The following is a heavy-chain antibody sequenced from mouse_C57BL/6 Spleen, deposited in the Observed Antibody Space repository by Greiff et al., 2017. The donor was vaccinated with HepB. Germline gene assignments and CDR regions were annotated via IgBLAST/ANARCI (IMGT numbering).Heavy chain of an antibody. CDR3: ARDRGYGSSYDPFDY. CDR1: GFTFSSYA. V-gene: IGHV5-4*01. D-gene: IGHD1-1*01. CDR2: ISDGGSYT. Sequence: EVKVEESGGGLVKPGGSLKLSCAASGFTFSSYAMSWVRQTPEKRLEWVATISDGGSYTYYPDNVKGRFTISRDNAKNNLYLQMSHLKSEDTAMYYCARDRGYGSSYDPFDYWGQGTTLTVSS. J-gene: IGHJ2*01.